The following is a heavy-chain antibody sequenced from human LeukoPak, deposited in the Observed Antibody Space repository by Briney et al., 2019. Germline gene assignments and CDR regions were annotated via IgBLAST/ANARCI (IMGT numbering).Heavy chain of an antibody. V-gene: IGHV1-2*02. Sequence: ASVKVSCKASGYTFTSYGISWVRQAPGQGLEWMGWINPNSGGTNYAQKFQGRVTMTRDTSISTAYMELSRLRSDDTAVYYCAILQYYFDYWGQGTLVTVSS. CDR2: INPNSGGT. CDR3: AILQYYFDY. D-gene: IGHD3-10*01. CDR1: GYTFTSYG. J-gene: IGHJ4*02.